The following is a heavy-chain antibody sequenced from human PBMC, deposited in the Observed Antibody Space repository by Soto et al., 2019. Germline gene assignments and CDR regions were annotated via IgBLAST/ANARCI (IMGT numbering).Heavy chain of an antibody. J-gene: IGHJ4*02. CDR3: AGVSLSSSTRCYRY. CDR1: GYTFTSYG. D-gene: IGHD2-2*02. CDR2: ISAYNGNT. Sequence: ASVKVSCKASGYTFTSYGISWVRQAPGQGLEWMGWISAYNGNTNYAQKLQGRVTMTTDTSTSTAYMELRSLRSEDTAVYYCAGVSLSSSTRCYRYWGKGTMVIVSS. V-gene: IGHV1-18*01.